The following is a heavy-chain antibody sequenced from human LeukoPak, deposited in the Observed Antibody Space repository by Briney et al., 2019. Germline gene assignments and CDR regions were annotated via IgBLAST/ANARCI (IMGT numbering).Heavy chain of an antibody. CDR1: GFTVSSNY. J-gene: IGHJ3*02. CDR2: IYSGGTT. D-gene: IGHD3-16*02. V-gene: IGHV3-53*01. CDR3: ARVYDYVWGGYRYTGAFDI. Sequence: GGSLRLSCTASGFTVSSNYMSWVRQAPGKGLEWVSVIYSGGTTYYADSVKGRFTISRDNSKNTLYLQMNSLRAEDTAVYYCARVYDYVWGGYRYTGAFDIWGQGTMVTVSS.